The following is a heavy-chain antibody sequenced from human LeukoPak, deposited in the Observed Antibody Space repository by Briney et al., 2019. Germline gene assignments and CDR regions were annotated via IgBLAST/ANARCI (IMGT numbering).Heavy chain of an antibody. J-gene: IGHJ4*02. V-gene: IGHV4-39*07. Sequence: PSETLSLTCTVSGGSISSSTYYWGWIRQPPGKGLEWIGSIYYSGSTYYNPSLKSRVTISVDTSKNQFSLKLSSVTAADTAVYYCARVQILATTVTAYYFDYWGQGTLVTVSS. D-gene: IGHD4-17*01. CDR3: ARVQILATTVTAYYFDY. CDR2: IYYSGST. CDR1: GGSISSSTYY.